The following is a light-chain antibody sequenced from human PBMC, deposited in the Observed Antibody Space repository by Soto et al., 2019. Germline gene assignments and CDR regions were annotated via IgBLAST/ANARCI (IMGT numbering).Light chain of an antibody. CDR1: STDIGGYTY. CDR2: EVD. J-gene: IGLJ2*01. CDR3: SSYSRTTTRVV. Sequence: QSALTQPASVSGSPGQSITISCTGTSTDIGGYTYVSWYQQYPGKVPKLMIYEVDNRPSGVSNRFSGSKSGSTASLTISGLQAADAADYFCSSYSRTTTRVVFGGGTKLTVL. V-gene: IGLV2-14*01.